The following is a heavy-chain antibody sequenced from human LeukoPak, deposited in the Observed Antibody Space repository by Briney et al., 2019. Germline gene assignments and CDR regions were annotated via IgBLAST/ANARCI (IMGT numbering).Heavy chain of an antibody. CDR2: IIPIFGTA. CDR3: ARPYSSSSYYYGMDV. Sequence: SVKASCKASGGTFSSYAVSWVRQAPGQGLEWMGGIIPIFGTANYAQKFQGRVTITADESTNTAYMELSSLRSGDTAVYYCARPYSSSSYYYGMDVWGQGTTVTVSS. V-gene: IGHV1-69*13. CDR1: GGTFSSYA. D-gene: IGHD6-6*01. J-gene: IGHJ6*02.